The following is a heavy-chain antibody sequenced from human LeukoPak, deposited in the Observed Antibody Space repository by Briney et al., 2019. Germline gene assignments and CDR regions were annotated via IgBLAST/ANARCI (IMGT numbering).Heavy chain of an antibody. CDR2: IYYSGST. CDR3: ARHEYSGSYYGLSWFDP. CDR1: GGSISSSGYY. Sequence: SETLSLTCTVSGGSISSSGYYWGWIRQPPGKGLEWIASIYYSGSTYYNPSLKSRVTISIDTSKNQLSLKPTYMTAADTAVYYWARHEYSGSYYGLSWFDPWGQGTLVTVSS. J-gene: IGHJ5*02. D-gene: IGHD1-26*01. V-gene: IGHV4-39*01.